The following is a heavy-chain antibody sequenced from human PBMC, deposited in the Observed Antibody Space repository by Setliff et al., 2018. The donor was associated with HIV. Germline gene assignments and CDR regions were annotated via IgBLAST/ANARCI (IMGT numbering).Heavy chain of an antibody. Sequence: SETLSLTCTVSGGSVSSYYWSWIRQAAGQGLEWIGLIYTGGNTYYNPSLKSRVTMSLDTSKNQFSLKLSSVTAADTAVYYCARTSEYDFGLTKYLDYWGQGTLVTVSS. V-gene: IGHV4-4*07. J-gene: IGHJ4*02. CDR2: IYTGGNT. D-gene: IGHD3-3*01. CDR3: ARTSEYDFGLTKYLDY. CDR1: GGSVSSYY.